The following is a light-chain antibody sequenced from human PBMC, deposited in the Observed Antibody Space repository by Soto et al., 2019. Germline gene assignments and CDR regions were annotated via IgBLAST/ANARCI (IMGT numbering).Light chain of an antibody. J-gene: IGKJ1*01. CDR1: QDISSL. CDR2: GAS. CDR3: QQLKGNPCT. Sequence: DIQMTQSPSLLSASVGDRVTITCRASQDISSLLAWYQQKPGKAPKLLIYGASTLEGGVPSTFSGGGSGTEFSLTIGSLQPEEFAAYYCQQLKGNPCTFGQGTQVEIK. V-gene: IGKV1-9*01.